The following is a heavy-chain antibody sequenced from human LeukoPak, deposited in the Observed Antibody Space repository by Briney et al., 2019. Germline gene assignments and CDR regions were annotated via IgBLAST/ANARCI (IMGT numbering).Heavy chain of an antibody. CDR2: ISSSSSYI. J-gene: IGHJ6*03. Sequence: PGGSLRLSCAASGFTFSTYWMSWVRQAPGKGLEWVSSISSSSSYIYYADSVKGRFTISRDNAKNSLYLQMNSLRAEDTALYHCARVLRLERPYYYYYMDVWGKGTTVTISS. V-gene: IGHV3-21*04. CDR1: GFTFSTYW. D-gene: IGHD1-1*01. CDR3: ARVLRLERPYYYYYMDV.